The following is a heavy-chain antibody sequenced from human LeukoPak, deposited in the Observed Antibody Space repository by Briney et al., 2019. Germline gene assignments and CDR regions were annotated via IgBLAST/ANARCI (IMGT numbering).Heavy chain of an antibody. CDR1: GGSISSGGYY. J-gene: IGHJ4*02. CDR2: IYYSGST. Sequence: SETLSLTCTVSGGSISSGGYYWSWIRQHPGKGLEWIGYIYYSGSTYYNPSLKSRVTISVDTSKNQFSLKLSSVTAADTAVYYCARYSQSGSYYGDYFDYWGQGTLVTVSS. D-gene: IGHD1-26*01. V-gene: IGHV4-31*03. CDR3: ARYSQSGSYYGDYFDY.